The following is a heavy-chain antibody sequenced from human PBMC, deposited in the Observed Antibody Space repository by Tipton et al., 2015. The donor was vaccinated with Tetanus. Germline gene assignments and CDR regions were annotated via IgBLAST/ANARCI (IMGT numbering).Heavy chain of an antibody. CDR3: GRHGGSYSAYWCFDL. V-gene: IGHV4-39*01. CDR1: GGSINNSGYF. J-gene: IGHJ2*01. Sequence: GLVKPSETLSLTCTVSGGSINNSGYFWGWIRQPPGKGLEWIGSINYGGTTYYNPSLKSRLTISVDTSKSPFSLRLSSVTAADTAMYYCGRHGGSYSAYWCFDLWGRGTLVSVSS. CDR2: INYGGTT. D-gene: IGHD1-26*01.